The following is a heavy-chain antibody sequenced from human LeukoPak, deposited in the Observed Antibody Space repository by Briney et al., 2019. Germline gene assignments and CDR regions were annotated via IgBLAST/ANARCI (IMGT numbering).Heavy chain of an antibody. CDR1: EFTFVRYA. CDR2: ISCSSFKI. D-gene: IGHD6-13*01. Sequence: PGGSLRLSCAASEFTFVRYAMNWVRQAPGKGLEWVSYISCSSFKIGYADSVKGRFTISRDNSKNSLYLQMDSLRVEDTAVYYCVRDPSYGSSWYYYMDVWGKGTTVTVSS. V-gene: IGHV3-48*04. CDR3: VRDPSYGSSWYYYMDV. J-gene: IGHJ6*03.